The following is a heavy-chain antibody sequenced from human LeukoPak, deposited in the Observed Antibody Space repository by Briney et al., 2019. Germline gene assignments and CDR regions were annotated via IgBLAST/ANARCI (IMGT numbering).Heavy chain of an antibody. Sequence: GGSLRLSCAASGFTFSGYGMHWVRQAPGKGLEWVAVIWYDGSNRYYADSVKGRFTVSRDNSKNTLYLQMNSLRVEDTAVYCCAREMLRGAYYYYGIDVWGQGSTVTVSS. CDR2: IWYDGSNR. V-gene: IGHV3-33*01. CDR3: AREMLRGAYYYYGIDV. CDR1: GFTFSGYG. J-gene: IGHJ6*02. D-gene: IGHD3-10*01.